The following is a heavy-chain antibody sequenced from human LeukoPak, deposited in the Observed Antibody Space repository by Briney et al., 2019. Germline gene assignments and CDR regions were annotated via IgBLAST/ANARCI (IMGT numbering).Heavy chain of an antibody. J-gene: IGHJ5*02. CDR1: GYSISSGYH. CDR3: ARGRWGYSSGYYMPHWFDP. D-gene: IGHD3-22*01. Sequence: SETLSLTCTVSGYSISSGYHWGWIRQPPGKGLEWIGSIYHSGSTYYNPSLKSRVTISVDTSKNQFSLKLSSVTAADTAVYYCARGRWGYSSGYYMPHWFDPWGQGTLVTVSS. CDR2: IYHSGST. V-gene: IGHV4-38-2*02.